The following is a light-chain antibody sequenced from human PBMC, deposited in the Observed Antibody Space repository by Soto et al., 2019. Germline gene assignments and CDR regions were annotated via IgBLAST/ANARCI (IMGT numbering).Light chain of an antibody. J-gene: IGKJ2*01. CDR3: MQGTHWPPGT. CDR2: KVS. V-gene: IGKV2-30*01. CDR1: HSLMYSDGISY. Sequence: DVVMTQSPLSLPVTLGQPASISCRSSHSLMYSDGISYLSWFQQRSGQSPRRLIYKVSNRDSWVPDRFSGSGSGTDFTLKISRVEADDVGVYYCMQGTHWPPGTLGQGTKLEIK.